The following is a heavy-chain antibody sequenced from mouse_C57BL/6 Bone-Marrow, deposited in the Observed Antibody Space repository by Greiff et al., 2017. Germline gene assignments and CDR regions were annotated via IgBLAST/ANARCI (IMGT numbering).Heavy chain of an antibody. CDR3: ARSRHYYAMDY. CDR2: IDTSDSYT. V-gene: IGHV1-59*01. Sequence: VQLQQSGAELVRPGTSVKLSCKASGYTFTSYWMHWVKQRPGQGLEWIGVIDTSDSYTNYNQKFKGQATLTVDTSSSTAYMQLSSLTSEDSAVYYCARSRHYYAMDYWGQGTSVTVSS. J-gene: IGHJ4*01. CDR1: GYTFTSYW.